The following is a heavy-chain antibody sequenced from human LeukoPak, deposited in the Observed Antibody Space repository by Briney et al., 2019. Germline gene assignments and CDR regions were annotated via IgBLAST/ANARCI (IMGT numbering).Heavy chain of an antibody. J-gene: IGHJ4*02. CDR3: ARQEARGYYYEGLDY. CDR2: ISYNGRRK. D-gene: IGHD3-22*01. Sequence: GGSLRLSCAASGFTFSSYEMNWVRQAPGKGLEWLALISYNGRRKEYADSVKGRLTIDRDNSKNTVYLQMNSLRPDDTAIYFCARQEARGYYYEGLDYWGQGNLVTVSS. CDR1: GFTFSSYE. V-gene: IGHV3-30*04.